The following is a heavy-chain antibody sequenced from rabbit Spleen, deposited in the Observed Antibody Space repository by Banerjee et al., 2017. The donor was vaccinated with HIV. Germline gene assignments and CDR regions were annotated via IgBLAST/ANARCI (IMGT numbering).Heavy chain of an antibody. D-gene: IGHD2-1*01. V-gene: IGHV1S7*01. Sequence: HLEESGGRLVQPGGSLTLSCKASGFTISNYWMNWVRQAPGKGLEWIGIIYPTTDTTYYASWVNGRFTISSDNAQKTVDLQMNSLTAADTATYFCARDPYSYDDYGDYPFNLWGPGTLVTVS. J-gene: IGHJ4*01. CDR3: ARDPYSYDDYGDYPFNL. CDR2: IYPTTDTT. CDR1: GFTISNYW.